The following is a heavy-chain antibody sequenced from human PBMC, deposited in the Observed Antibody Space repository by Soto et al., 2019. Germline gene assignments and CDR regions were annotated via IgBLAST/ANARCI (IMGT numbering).Heavy chain of an antibody. CDR1: GFTFSSYG. D-gene: IGHD3-10*01. J-gene: IGHJ6*02. V-gene: IGHV3-30*02. CDR3: ARDRTFYGSGSKGMDF. CDR2: IRYDGGNK. Sequence: GGSLRLSCVTSGFTFSSYGMHWVRQAPGKGLEWLAIIRYDGGNKYYGDSVKGRFTISRDNSNNTLYLEMNNLRAEDTAVYYCARDRTFYGSGSKGMDFWGQGTTVTVSS.